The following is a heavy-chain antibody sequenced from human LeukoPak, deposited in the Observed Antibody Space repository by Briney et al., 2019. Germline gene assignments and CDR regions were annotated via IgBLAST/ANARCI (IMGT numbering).Heavy chain of an antibody. D-gene: IGHD3-16*01. J-gene: IGHJ6*02. CDR3: AKNGGPNGMDV. Sequence: AGGSLRLSCAPSGFTFSSTWMSGVPQAPGKGREGVANIKHDGSELNYVDSVKGRFTISRDNAKKSLHLQMNSLRVEDTAVYYCAKNGGPNGMDVWGQGTTVTVSS. CDR2: IKHDGSEL. V-gene: IGHV3-7*02. CDR1: GFTFSSTW.